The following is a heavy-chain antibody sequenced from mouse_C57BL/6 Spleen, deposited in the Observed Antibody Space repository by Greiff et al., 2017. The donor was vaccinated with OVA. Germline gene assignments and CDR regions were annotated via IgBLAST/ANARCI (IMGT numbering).Heavy chain of an antibody. CDR1: GYAFTNYL. Sequence: VKLMESGAELVRPGTSVKVSCKASGYAFTNYLIEWVKQRPGQGLEWIGVINPGSGGTNYNEKFKGKATLTADKSSSTAYMQLSSLTSEDSAVYFCARYSSGYSYAMDYWGQGTSVTVSS. CDR3: ARYSSGYSYAMDY. D-gene: IGHD3-2*02. CDR2: INPGSGGT. J-gene: IGHJ4*01. V-gene: IGHV1-54*01.